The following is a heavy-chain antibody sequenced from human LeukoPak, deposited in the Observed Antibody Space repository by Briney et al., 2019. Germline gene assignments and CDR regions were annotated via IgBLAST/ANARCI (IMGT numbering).Heavy chain of an antibody. CDR2: IYSGGST. V-gene: IGHV3-53*01. CDR1: GFTVSSTY. CDR3: ARGLVEMATIYFDY. Sequence: GGSLRLSCAASGFTVSSTYMSWVRQAPGKGLEWVSVIYSGGSTYYADSVKGRFTISRDNSRNTLYLQMNSLRAEDTAVYYCARGLVEMATIYFDYWGQGTLVTVSS. J-gene: IGHJ4*02. D-gene: IGHD5-24*01.